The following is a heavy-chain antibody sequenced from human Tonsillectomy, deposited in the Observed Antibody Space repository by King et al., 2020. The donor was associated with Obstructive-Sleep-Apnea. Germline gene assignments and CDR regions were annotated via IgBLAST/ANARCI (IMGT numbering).Heavy chain of an antibody. CDR1: GFTFDDYA. Sequence: VQLVQSGGGLVQPGRSLRLSCAASGFTFDDYAMPWVRQAPGKGLEWVSGISWNSGSIGYADSVKGRFTISRDNAKNSLYLQMNSLRAEDTALYYCAKDGALVATIIDYWGQGTLVTVSS. V-gene: IGHV3-9*01. D-gene: IGHD5-12*01. CDR3: AKDGALVATIIDY. J-gene: IGHJ4*02. CDR2: ISWNSGSI.